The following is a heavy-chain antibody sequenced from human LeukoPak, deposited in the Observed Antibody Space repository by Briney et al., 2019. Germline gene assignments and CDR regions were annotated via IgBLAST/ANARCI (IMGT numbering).Heavy chain of an antibody. CDR1: GFTLSQYW. J-gene: IGHJ4*02. D-gene: IGHD5-18*01. CDR2: IKQDGNEK. CDR3: ARGRDTQDY. V-gene: IGHV3-7*05. Sequence: GGSLRLSCAASGFTLSQYWMNWVRQAPGKGLEWVVNIKQDGNEKYYVDSVKGRFTISRDNAKNSLYLQMESLRAEDTAVYFCARGRDTQDYWGQGTLVTVSS.